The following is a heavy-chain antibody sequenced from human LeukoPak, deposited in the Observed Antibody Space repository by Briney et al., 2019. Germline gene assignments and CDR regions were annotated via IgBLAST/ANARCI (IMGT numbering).Heavy chain of an antibody. D-gene: IGHD3-22*01. CDR2: ISYDGNNK. Sequence: GGPLRLSCAASGFIFSSYNMHWVRQAPGKGLEWVTMISYDGNNKYYADSVKGRFTISRDNSKNTLYLQMNSLRADDTAVHYCAREYSSGYYRTFDYWGQGTLVTVSS. J-gene: IGHJ4*02. CDR1: GFIFSSYN. V-gene: IGHV3-30-3*01. CDR3: AREYSSGYYRTFDY.